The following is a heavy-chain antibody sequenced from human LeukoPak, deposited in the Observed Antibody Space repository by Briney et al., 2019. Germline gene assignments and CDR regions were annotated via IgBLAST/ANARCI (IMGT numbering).Heavy chain of an antibody. CDR3: ARDGIYGVWYFDL. Sequence: GGALRVSCAASGFTFSSYSMNWVRHGPGKGLEWGSSISSSSSYIYYADSVKGRFTISRDNANNSLYLQMNSLRAEDTAVYYCARDGIYGVWYFDLWGRGTLVTVSS. D-gene: IGHD4-17*01. J-gene: IGHJ2*01. CDR1: GFTFSSYS. V-gene: IGHV3-21*01. CDR2: ISSSSSYI.